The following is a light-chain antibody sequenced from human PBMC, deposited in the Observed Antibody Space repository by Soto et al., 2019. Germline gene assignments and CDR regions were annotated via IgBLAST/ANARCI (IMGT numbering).Light chain of an antibody. CDR2: QAS. CDR3: QHYNSYSEA. CDR1: QSVSGW. V-gene: IGKV1-5*03. Sequence: DIQMTQSPSTLSASVGDRVAITCRASQSVSGWLAWYQQKPGKVPKLLIYQASTLEDGVPSRFSGSGSGTEFTLTISSLQPDDFATYYCQHYNSYSEAFGQGTKVDIK. J-gene: IGKJ1*01.